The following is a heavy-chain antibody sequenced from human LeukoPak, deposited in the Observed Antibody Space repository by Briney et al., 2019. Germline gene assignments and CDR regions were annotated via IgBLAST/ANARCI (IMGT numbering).Heavy chain of an antibody. CDR2: ISGSGGST. Sequence: GGSLRLSCAASGFTFSGYAMSWVRQAPGKGLEWVSAISGSGGSTYYADSVKGRFTISRDNSKNTLSLQMNNLRREDTAVHYCARGLSGSYYYYMDVWGKGTTVTASS. CDR3: ARGLSGSYYYYMDV. V-gene: IGHV3-23*01. J-gene: IGHJ6*03. CDR1: GFTFSGYA. D-gene: IGHD3-10*01.